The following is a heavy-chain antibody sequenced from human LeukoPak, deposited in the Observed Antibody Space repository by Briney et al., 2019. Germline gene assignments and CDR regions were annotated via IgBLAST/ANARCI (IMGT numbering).Heavy chain of an antibody. D-gene: IGHD3-22*01. CDR2: IYYSGTT. J-gene: IGHJ4*02. CDR3: ARGRFDSLIDY. Sequence: SETLSLTCTVSGGSISSYYWSWIRQPPGKGLEWIGYIYYSGTTNYNPSLKSRVTISVDTSKNQFSLKLSSVTAADTAVYYCARGRFDSLIDYWGQGTLVTVSS. V-gene: IGHV4-59*12. CDR1: GGSISSYY.